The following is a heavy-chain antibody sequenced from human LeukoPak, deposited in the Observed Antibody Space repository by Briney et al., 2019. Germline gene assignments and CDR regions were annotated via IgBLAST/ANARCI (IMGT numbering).Heavy chain of an antibody. Sequence: HGESLKISCKGSGYSFTSYWIGWVRQMPGKGLEWMGIIYPGYSDTRYSPSFQGQVTISADKSISTAYLQWSSLKASDTAMYYCVRARNYCSGGSCYYYFDYWGQGTLVTVSS. V-gene: IGHV5-51*01. CDR2: IYPGYSDT. CDR3: VRARNYCSGGSCYYYFDY. CDR1: GYSFTSYW. D-gene: IGHD2-15*01. J-gene: IGHJ4*02.